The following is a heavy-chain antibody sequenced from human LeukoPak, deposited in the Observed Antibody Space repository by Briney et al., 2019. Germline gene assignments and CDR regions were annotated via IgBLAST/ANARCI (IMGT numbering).Heavy chain of an antibody. D-gene: IGHD3-22*01. Sequence: GEXLKISCKGSGYSFTSYWIGWVRRMPGKGVEWMGIIYPGDYDTRYSACFEGQVTISADNSISTAYLQWSSLKASDTAMYYCARPYYDSSGPESWGQGTLVTVSS. V-gene: IGHV5-51*01. CDR2: IYPGDYDT. CDR1: GYSFTSYW. J-gene: IGHJ5*02. CDR3: ARPYYDSSGPES.